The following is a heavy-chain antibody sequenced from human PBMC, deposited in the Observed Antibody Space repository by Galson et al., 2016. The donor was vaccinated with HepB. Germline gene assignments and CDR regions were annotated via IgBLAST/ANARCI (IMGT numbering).Heavy chain of an antibody. CDR2: IKSNTNGGTA. V-gene: IGHV3-15*01. D-gene: IGHD3-22*01. CDR3: TTNMLGPANSGYYVDY. CDR1: GFTFYNTW. Sequence: SLRLSCAASGFTFYNTWMSWVRQAPGKGLEWVGRIKSNTNGGTADYAAPVKGRFTISRDDSKDTLYLQMNSLKTEYTAVYYCTTNMLGPANSGYYVDYWGQG. J-gene: IGHJ4*02.